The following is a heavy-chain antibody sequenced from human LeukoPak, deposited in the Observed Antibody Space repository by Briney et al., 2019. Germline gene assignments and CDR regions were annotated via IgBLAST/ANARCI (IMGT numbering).Heavy chain of an antibody. CDR2: ISGSGGGT. V-gene: IGHV3-23*01. CDR1: GFTFSSYA. Sequence: GGSLRLSCAASGFTFSSYAMSWVRQAPGKGLEWVSAISGSGGGTYYADSVKGRFTIPRDNSKNTLYLQMNSLRAEDTAVYYCAKPLNYYDSSDAFDIWGQGTMVTVSS. CDR3: AKPLNYYDSSDAFDI. J-gene: IGHJ3*02. D-gene: IGHD3-22*01.